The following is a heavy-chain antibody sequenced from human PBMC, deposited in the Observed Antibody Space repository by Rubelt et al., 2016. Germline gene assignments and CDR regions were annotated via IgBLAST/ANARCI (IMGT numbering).Heavy chain of an antibody. V-gene: IGHV3-23*04. J-gene: IGHJ3*02. CDR1: GFTFSSYS. CDR3: ARETWELFNKQTDAFDI. Sequence: VESGGGLVQPGGSLRLSCAASGFTFSSYSMTWVRQAPGKGLEWVSIISGSGDTTFYADSVKGRFTISRDNAKNSLYLQMNSLRADDTAVYYCARETWELFNKQTDAFDIWGQGTMVTVSS. CDR2: ISGSGDTT. D-gene: IGHD1-26*01.